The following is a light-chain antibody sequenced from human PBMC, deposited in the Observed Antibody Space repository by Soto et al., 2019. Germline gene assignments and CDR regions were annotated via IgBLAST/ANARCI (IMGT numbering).Light chain of an antibody. CDR3: QQCSKWPIT. Sequence: EIVMTQSPATLSVSPVGFATLSFRASQGVGDTLAWYQRKLGQTPRLLIYDASTRATGIPARFSGSGSGTDFTLTISSLEPEDFALYYCQQCSKWPITFGQGTRLEI. J-gene: IGKJ5*01. V-gene: IGKV3-15*01. CDR1: QGVGDT. CDR2: DAS.